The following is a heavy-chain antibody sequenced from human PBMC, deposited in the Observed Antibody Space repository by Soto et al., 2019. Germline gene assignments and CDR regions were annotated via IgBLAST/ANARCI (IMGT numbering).Heavy chain of an antibody. J-gene: IGHJ6*03. Sequence: GGSLRLSCAASGFTFSSYWMSWVRQAPGKGLEWVANIKQDGSEKYYVDSVKGRFTISRDNAKNSLYLQMNSLRAEDTAVYYCARDNQEWLRSFDYYYYYMDVWGKGTTVTVSS. D-gene: IGHD5-12*01. CDR3: ARDNQEWLRSFDYYYYYMDV. CDR2: IKQDGSEK. V-gene: IGHV3-7*01. CDR1: GFTFSSYW.